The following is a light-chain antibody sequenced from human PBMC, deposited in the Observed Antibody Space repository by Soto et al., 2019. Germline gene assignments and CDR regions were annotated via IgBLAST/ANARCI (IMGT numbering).Light chain of an antibody. Sequence: QSVLTQSPSLSGTPGQRVTMSCSGSTSNIGNNPVNWYQQSPGTAPKLLMYDNDQRPSGVADRFSGSKSGTSASLAISGLQSEDETEYYCATWDDTVRGYVFGTGTKVTVL. J-gene: IGLJ1*01. CDR1: TSNIGNNP. CDR2: DND. CDR3: ATWDDTVRGYV. V-gene: IGLV1-44*01.